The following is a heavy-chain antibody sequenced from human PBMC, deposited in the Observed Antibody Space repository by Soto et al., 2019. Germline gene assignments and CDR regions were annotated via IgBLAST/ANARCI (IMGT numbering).Heavy chain of an antibody. CDR1: GFTFDDYA. Sequence: HPGESLRLSCAASGFTFDDYAMHWVRQAPGKGLEWVSGISWNSGSIGYADSVKGRFTISRDNAKNSLYLQMNSLRAEDTALYYCAKDRYYYDSSGAFDIWGQGTMVTVSS. CDR2: ISWNSGSI. D-gene: IGHD3-22*01. V-gene: IGHV3-9*01. CDR3: AKDRYYYDSSGAFDI. J-gene: IGHJ3*02.